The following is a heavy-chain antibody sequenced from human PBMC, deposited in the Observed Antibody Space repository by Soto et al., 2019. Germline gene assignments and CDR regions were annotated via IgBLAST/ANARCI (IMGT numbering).Heavy chain of an antibody. CDR1: GFTFSSYA. CDR3: AKDGGSTSLLRGYFDY. D-gene: IGHD2-2*01. CDR2: ISGSGGST. J-gene: IGHJ4*02. Sequence: PGGSLRLSCAASGFTFSSYAMSWVRQAPGKGLEWVSAISGSGGSTYYADSVKGRFTISRDNSKNTLYLQMNSLRAEDTAVYYCAKDGGSTSLLRGYFDYWGQGTLVTVSS. V-gene: IGHV3-23*01.